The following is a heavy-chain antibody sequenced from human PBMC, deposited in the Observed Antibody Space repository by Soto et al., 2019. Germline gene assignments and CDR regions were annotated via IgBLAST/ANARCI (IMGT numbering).Heavy chain of an antibody. CDR2: IGPKRGDT. J-gene: IGHJ4*02. D-gene: IGHD5-12*01. CDR3: GRGRSGEIVIFY. CDR1: GYTFSGYY. Sequence: QVKLVQSGAEVKESGASVKVSCKASGYTFSGYYIHWVRQAPGQAPEWVGEIGPKRGDTRYAKKFQGRVTMTKDTSITTVYMELRNLSPDDTAVYFCGRGRSGEIVIFYWGQGTLVTV. V-gene: IGHV1-2*02.